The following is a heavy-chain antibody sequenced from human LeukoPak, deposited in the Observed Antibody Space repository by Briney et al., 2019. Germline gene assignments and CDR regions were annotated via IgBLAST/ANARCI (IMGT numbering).Heavy chain of an antibody. J-gene: IGHJ4*02. V-gene: IGHV3-15*07. D-gene: IGHD2-15*01. Sequence: GGSLRLSCAASGFTFSNAWMNWVRQAPGKGLEWVGRIKSKTDDGTTDYAAPVKGRFTISRDDSQNTLYLQMNSLNTEDTAVYYCTTGGIYGGFSLDYWGQGTLVTVSS. CDR3: TTGGIYGGFSLDY. CDR2: IKSKTDDGTT. CDR1: GFTFSNAW.